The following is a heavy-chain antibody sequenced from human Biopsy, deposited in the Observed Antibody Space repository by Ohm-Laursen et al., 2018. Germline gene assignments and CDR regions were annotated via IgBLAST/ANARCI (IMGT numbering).Heavy chain of an antibody. J-gene: IGHJ2*01. D-gene: IGHD1-26*01. CDR1: GDSINSSY. CDR2: IYYTGST. CDR3: ARHAPSYSGSYWRYFDL. V-gene: IGHV4-59*08. Sequence: TLSLTCTVSGDSINSSYWSWIRQAPGKGLEWIGYIYYTGSTNYNPSLKSRVTISVDTSMNHLSLRLTSVTAADTAVYYCARHAPSYSGSYWRYFDLWGRGTLVTVSS.